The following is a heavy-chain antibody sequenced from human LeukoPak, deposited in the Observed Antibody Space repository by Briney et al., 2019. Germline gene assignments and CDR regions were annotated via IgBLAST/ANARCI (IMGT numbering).Heavy chain of an antibody. CDR1: GYTFTSYA. V-gene: IGHV1-69*06. CDR3: ARLTTGTTLGY. Sequence: VASVKVSCTASGYTFTSYAISWVRQAPGQGLEWMGGIIPIFGTANYAQKFQGRVTITADKSTSTAYMELSSLRSEDTAVYYCARLTTGTTLGYWGQGTLVTVSS. CDR2: IIPIFGTA. D-gene: IGHD1-1*01. J-gene: IGHJ4*02.